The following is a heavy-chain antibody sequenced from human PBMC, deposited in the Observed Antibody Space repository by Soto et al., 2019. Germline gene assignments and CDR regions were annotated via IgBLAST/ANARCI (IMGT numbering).Heavy chain of an antibody. CDR3: AHRLGYWYDP. V-gene: IGHV2-5*01. J-gene: IGHJ5*02. D-gene: IGHD3-16*01. Sequence: PTLVNPTHNLTLTGTFSWFSLRTSGVGVGSIRQPPGKALELLALIYWNDDKGYSPSLKSRLTITKDTSKKQVVLTMTNIEPVDTATYYCAHRLGYWYDPWGQGTLVTVSS. CDR2: IYWNDDK. CDR1: WFSLRTSGVG.